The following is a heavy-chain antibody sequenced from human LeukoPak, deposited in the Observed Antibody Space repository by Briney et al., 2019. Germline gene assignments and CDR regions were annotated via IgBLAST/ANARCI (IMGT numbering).Heavy chain of an antibody. V-gene: IGHV3-30*18. CDR1: GFTFSSYG. Sequence: GGSLRLSCAASGFTFSSYGMHWVRQAPGKGLEWVAVISYDGSNKYYADSVKGRFTISRDNSKNTLYLQMNGLRAEDTAVYYCAKEGIGGYSYVPYFDYGGQGPLVTVSS. J-gene: IGHJ4*02. CDR2: ISYDGSNK. CDR3: AKEGIGGYSYVPYFDY. D-gene: IGHD5-18*01.